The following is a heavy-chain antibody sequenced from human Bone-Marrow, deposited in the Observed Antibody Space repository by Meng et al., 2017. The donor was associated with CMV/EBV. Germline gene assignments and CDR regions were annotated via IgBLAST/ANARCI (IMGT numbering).Heavy chain of an antibody. D-gene: IGHD3-3*01. CDR1: GGSISSGDYY. J-gene: IGHJ4*02. V-gene: IGHV4-30-4*08. Sequence: SETLSLTCTVSGGSISSGDYYWSWIRQPPGKGLEWIGSISYNEGTYYNPSLKSRVTISVDTSKNQFSLHLTSVTAADTAVYFCARGGPGGFLEWLFDFWGQGTLVTVSS. CDR2: ISYNEGT. CDR3: ARGGPGGFLEWLFDF.